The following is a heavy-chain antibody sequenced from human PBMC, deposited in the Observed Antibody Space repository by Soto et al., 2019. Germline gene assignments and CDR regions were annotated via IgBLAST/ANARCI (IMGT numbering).Heavy chain of an antibody. D-gene: IGHD1-26*01. J-gene: IGHJ4*02. CDR2: INQDGFGK. V-gene: IGHV3-7*05. Sequence: EVQLVESGGGLVQPGGSLRLSCVVSGSIFISHWMTWFRQAPGKGLEWVASINQDGFGKYYVDSVRGRFAISRDNAKDSVYLQMDSLRVEDTAVYYCAKDHGSGSYPYWGQGTLVTVSS. CDR3: AKDHGSGSYPY. CDR1: GSIFISHW.